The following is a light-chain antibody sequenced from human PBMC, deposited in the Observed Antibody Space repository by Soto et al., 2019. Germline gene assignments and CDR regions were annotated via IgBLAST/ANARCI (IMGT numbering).Light chain of an antibody. Sequence: QSALTQPASVSGSPGQSITISCTGTSSDVGKYDLVSWYQQHPGKAPKLIIYEGSKRPSGVSNRFSGSKSGDTASLTISGLQAEDEADYYCSSHTLSSALQVFGTGTKLTVL. J-gene: IGLJ1*01. V-gene: IGLV2-14*02. CDR2: EGS. CDR1: SSDVGKYDL. CDR3: SSHTLSSALQV.